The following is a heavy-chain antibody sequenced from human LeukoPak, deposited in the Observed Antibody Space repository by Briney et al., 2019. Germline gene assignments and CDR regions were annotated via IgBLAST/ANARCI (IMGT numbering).Heavy chain of an antibody. CDR1: GVSISSGDYY. CDR2: MCYSGST. D-gene: IGHD2/OR15-2a*01. Sequence: SETLSLTCTASGVSISSGDYYWSWIRQPPGKGLEWVGYMCYSGSTYYSPSLKSRLAISLDTSKNQFSLKLSSVTAADTAAYYCASYHFINGLTNGYFDYWGQGTLVTASS. CDR3: ASYHFINGLTNGYFDY. V-gene: IGHV4-30-4*01. J-gene: IGHJ4*02.